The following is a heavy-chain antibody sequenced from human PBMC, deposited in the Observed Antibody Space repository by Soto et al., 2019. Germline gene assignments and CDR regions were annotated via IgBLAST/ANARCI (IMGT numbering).Heavy chain of an antibody. CDR2: IYQGLSI. CDR1: GGSFKSGSYS. Sequence: SETLSLTXTVSGGSFKSGSYSWTWIRQPPGKGLEWIGEIYQGLSIVYNPSLESRATISGDSSKNQFSLELTSVTAADTGVYYCARHGGYYFDYWGQGALVTVSS. D-gene: IGHD3-16*01. V-gene: IGHV4-61*01. CDR3: ARHGGYYFDY. J-gene: IGHJ4*02.